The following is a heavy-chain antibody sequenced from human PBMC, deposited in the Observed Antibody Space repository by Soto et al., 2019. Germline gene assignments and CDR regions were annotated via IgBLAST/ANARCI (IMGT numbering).Heavy chain of an antibody. CDR3: ARITGDSWLDS. Sequence: QVQLQQSGPGLVKPSQTLSLTCAISGESVSTNSATWDRIRQSPSRGLECLGRTYYRSKWYHDYAVSRKGQITINAATAINQRSIQLNSVSPDDPAVYYCARITGDSWLDSWGQGTLVTVSS. J-gene: IGHJ5*01. D-gene: IGHD1-20*01. CDR1: GESVSTNSAT. V-gene: IGHV6-1*01. CDR2: TYYRSKWYH.